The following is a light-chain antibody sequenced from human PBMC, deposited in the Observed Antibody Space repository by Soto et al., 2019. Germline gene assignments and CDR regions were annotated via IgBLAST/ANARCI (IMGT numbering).Light chain of an antibody. J-gene: IGKJ2*01. V-gene: IGKV3-20*01. CDR3: QQYCISPYT. Sequence: EIVLTQSPGTLSFSPGERATLSCRASQSVSSSYLAWYQQKPGQAPRLLIYAAASRASGIPDRFSGSGSGTDFTITVIRLEPEDFAVYYCQQYCISPYTFGQGTKLEIK. CDR2: AAA. CDR1: QSVSSSY.